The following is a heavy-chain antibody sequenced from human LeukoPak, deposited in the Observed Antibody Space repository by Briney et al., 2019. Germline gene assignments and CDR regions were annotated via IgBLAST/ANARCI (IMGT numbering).Heavy chain of an antibody. CDR3: TSLPFDSSARSFGWFDP. CDR2: LLYTGNT. J-gene: IGHJ5*02. CDR1: GGSISSNLHY. D-gene: IGHD6-19*01. V-gene: IGHV4-39*07. Sequence: SETLSLTCTVAGGSISSNLHYWDWIGQAPGKGLEWIVSLLYTGNTWYNPSLKSRVTISVDTSKNQFSLKLRSVTVADTAVYYCTSLPFDSSARSFGWFDPWGQGTLVTVSS.